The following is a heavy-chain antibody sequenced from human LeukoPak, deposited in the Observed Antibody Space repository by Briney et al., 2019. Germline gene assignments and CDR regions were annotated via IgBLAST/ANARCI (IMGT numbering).Heavy chain of an antibody. CDR3: ARDLGRSGSYMAFDI. J-gene: IGHJ3*02. Sequence: ASVKVSCKASGYTFTSYYMHWVRQAPGQGLEWMGIINPSGGSTSYAQKFQGRVTMTRDMSTSTVYMELSSLRSEDTAVYYCARDLGRSGSYMAFDIWGQGTMVTVSS. CDR1: GYTFTSYY. CDR2: INPSGGST. D-gene: IGHD1-26*01. V-gene: IGHV1-46*01.